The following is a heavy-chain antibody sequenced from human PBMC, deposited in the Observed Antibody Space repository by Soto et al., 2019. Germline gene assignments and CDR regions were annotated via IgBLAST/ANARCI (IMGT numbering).Heavy chain of an antibody. CDR2: IDPSDSYT. CDR3: ARLLAYSSDYYYGIGG. Sequence: GESLKISCKGSGYSFTSYWISWVRQMPGKGLEWMGRIDPSDSYTNYSPSFQGHVTISADKSISTAYLQWSSLKASDTAMYYCARLLAYSSDYYYGIGGWRRETTVAVSS. D-gene: IGHD2-21*01. J-gene: IGHJ6*02. V-gene: IGHV5-10-1*01. CDR1: GYSFTSYW.